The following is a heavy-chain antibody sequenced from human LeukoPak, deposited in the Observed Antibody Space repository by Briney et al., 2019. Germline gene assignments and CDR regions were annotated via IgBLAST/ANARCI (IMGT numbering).Heavy chain of an antibody. J-gene: IGHJ4*02. CDR2: IYYSGST. CDR3: ARGSVIVVVITKYYFDY. CDR1: GGSISSGDYY. Sequence: SQTLSLTCTVSGGSISSGDYYWSWIRQPPGKGLEWTGYIYYSGSTYYNPSLRSRVTISVDTSKNQFSLKLSSVTAADTAVYYCARGSVIVVVITKYYFDYWGQGTLVTVSS. D-gene: IGHD3-22*01. V-gene: IGHV4-30-4*08.